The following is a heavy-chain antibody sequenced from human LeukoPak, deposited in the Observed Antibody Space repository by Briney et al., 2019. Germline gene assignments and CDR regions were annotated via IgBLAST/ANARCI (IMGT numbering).Heavy chain of an antibody. D-gene: IGHD1-26*01. V-gene: IGHV4-4*07. J-gene: IGHJ4*02. Sequence: PSETLSLTCSVSGGSISSYYWSWLRQPAGKGLEWIGRIYTSGSTNYNPPLRSRVTMSVDTSKNQFSLKLSSVTAADTAVYYCARDQVGTTLDYFDYWGQGTLVTVSS. CDR1: GGSISSYY. CDR2: IYTSGST. CDR3: ARDQVGTTLDYFDY.